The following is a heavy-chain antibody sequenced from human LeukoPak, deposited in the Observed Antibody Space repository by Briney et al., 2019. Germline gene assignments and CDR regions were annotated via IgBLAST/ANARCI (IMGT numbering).Heavy chain of an antibody. D-gene: IGHD2-2*02. V-gene: IGHV4-38-2*02. Sequence: SETLSLTCTVAGYSITSGYNWAWIRQPPGKVLEWIGSIYHSGSAYYNPSLKSRVTISVDTSKNQFSLKLSPVTAADTAVYYCVRYCSSTTCYTRALDYWGQGTLVTVSS. CDR1: GYSITSGYN. J-gene: IGHJ4*02. CDR3: VRYCSSTTCYTRALDY. CDR2: IYHSGSA.